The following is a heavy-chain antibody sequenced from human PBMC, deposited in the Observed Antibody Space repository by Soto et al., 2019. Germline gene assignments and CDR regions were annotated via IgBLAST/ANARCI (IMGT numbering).Heavy chain of an antibody. J-gene: IGHJ6*02. Sequence: ASVKVSCKASGYTFTSYAMHWVRQAPGQRLEWMGWINAGNGNTKYSQKFQGRVTITRDTSASTAYMELSGLRSEDTAVYYCARGNGYSYGYVYYYYYGMDVWGQGTTVTV. V-gene: IGHV1-3*01. D-gene: IGHD5-18*01. CDR1: GYTFTSYA. CDR3: ARGNGYSYGYVYYYYYGMDV. CDR2: INAGNGNT.